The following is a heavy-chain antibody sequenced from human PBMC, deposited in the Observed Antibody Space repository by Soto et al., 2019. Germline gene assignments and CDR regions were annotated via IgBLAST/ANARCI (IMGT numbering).Heavy chain of an antibody. D-gene: IGHD1-26*01. CDR1: GYTFTSYA. Sequence: QVQLVQSGAEVKKPGASVKVSCKASGYTFTSYAMHWVRQAPGQRLEWMGWINAGNGNTKYSQKFQGRVTITRDTSASTAYMELSSLRSEDTAVYYCARNGGSGVYSGSYYGIDYWGQGTLVTVSS. V-gene: IGHV1-3*01. CDR3: ARNGGSGVYSGSYYGIDY. CDR2: INAGNGNT. J-gene: IGHJ4*02.